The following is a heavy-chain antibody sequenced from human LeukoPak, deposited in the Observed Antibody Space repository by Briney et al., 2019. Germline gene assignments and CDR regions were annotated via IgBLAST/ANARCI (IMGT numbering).Heavy chain of an antibody. CDR1: GFTFDDYT. CDR3: AKGSSWSYYYFYYMDV. J-gene: IGHJ6*03. CDR2: ISWDGGST. V-gene: IGHV3-43*01. D-gene: IGHD6-13*01. Sequence: QPGGSLRLSCAASGFTFDDYTMHWVRQAPGKGLEWVSLISWDGGSTYYADSVKGRFTISRDNSENTLYLQINSLRAEDTAIYYCAKGSSWSYYYFYYMDVWGKGTTVTISS.